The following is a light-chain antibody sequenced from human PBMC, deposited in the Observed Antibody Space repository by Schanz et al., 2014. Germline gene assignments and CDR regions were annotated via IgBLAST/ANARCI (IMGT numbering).Light chain of an antibody. Sequence: QSALTQPASVSGSPGQSITISCTGTSSDVGGYSYVSWYQHHPGKAPKLMIYEVSKRPSGVSNRFSGSKSGNTASLTISGLQAEDEADYYCSSYTSSSTLGVFGGGTKLTVL. J-gene: IGLJ2*01. CDR3: SSYTSSSTLGV. CDR1: SSDVGGYSY. CDR2: EVS. V-gene: IGLV2-14*01.